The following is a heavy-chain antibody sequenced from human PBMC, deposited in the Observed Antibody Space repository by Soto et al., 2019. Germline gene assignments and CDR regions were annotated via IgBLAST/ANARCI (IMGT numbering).Heavy chain of an antibody. Sequence: SETLSLTCAVSGGSISSSNWWSWVRQPPGKGLEWIGEIYHSGSTNYNPSLKSRVTISVDKSKNQFSLKLSSVTAADTAVYYCARGDTAMVTGDYYGMDVWGQGTTVTVSS. CDR2: IYHSGST. D-gene: IGHD5-18*01. CDR3: ARGDTAMVTGDYYGMDV. V-gene: IGHV4-4*02. J-gene: IGHJ6*02. CDR1: GGSISSSNW.